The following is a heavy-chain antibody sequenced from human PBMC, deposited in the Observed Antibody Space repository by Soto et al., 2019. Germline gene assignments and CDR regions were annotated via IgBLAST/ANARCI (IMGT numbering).Heavy chain of an antibody. CDR2: ISGSGGST. V-gene: IGHV3-23*01. Sequence: GGSLRLSCAASGFTFSSYAMSWVRQAPGKGLEWVSAISGSGGSTYYADSVKGRFTISRDNSKNTLYLQMNSLRAEDTAVYYCSKDRFFSAYYYDSSGYVLSFDPWGQGTLVTVSS. CDR1: GFTFSSYA. CDR3: SKDRFFSAYYYDSSGYVLSFDP. J-gene: IGHJ5*02. D-gene: IGHD3-22*01.